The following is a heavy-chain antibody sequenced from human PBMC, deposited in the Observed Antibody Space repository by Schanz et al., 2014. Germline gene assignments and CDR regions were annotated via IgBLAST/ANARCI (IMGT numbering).Heavy chain of an antibody. CDR1: GFTFENYA. CDR3: TTDNGHYAFDV. V-gene: IGHV3-20*04. Sequence: EVQLVESGGGVVRPGGSLRLSCAASGFTFENYALTWVRQVPGKGLEWVSRINWSDGGSTGYADSVRGRFTISRDNAKNTLYLQMNSLETEDTADYYCTTDNGHYAFDVWGEGTMVNGSA. D-gene: IGHD2-8*01. CDR2: INWSDGGST. J-gene: IGHJ3*01.